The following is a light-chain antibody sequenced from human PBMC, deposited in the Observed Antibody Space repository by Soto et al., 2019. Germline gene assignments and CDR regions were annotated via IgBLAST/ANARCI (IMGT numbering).Light chain of an antibody. J-gene: IGLJ1*01. CDR1: SSDVGGYNY. V-gene: IGLV2-14*03. CDR3: SSYTGSGTDV. CDR2: DVS. Sequence: QSALTQPVSVSGSPGQSITISCTGTSSDVGGYNYVSWYQHYPGKAPKLMIFDVSNRPSGVSDRFSGSKSGDTASLTISGLQAEDEADYYCSSYTGSGTDVFGTGTKLTVL.